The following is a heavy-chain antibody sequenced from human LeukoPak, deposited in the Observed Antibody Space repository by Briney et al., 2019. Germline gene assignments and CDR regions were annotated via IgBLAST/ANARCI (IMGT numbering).Heavy chain of an antibody. CDR2: ISWNSGSI. D-gene: IGHD1-26*01. J-gene: IGHJ4*02. CDR3: AKGLVGTTTFMDY. CDR1: GFTFVDCT. V-gene: IGHV3-9*01. Sequence: GGSLRLSCAASGFTFVDCTMHWVRQAPGKGLEWVSSISWNSGSIAYADSVKGRFTISRDNAKNSLFLQMNSLRAEDTALYYCAKGLVGTTTFMDYWGQGTLVTVSS.